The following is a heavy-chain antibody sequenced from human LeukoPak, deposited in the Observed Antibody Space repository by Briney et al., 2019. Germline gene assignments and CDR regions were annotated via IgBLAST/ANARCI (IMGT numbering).Heavy chain of an antibody. Sequence: SETLSLTCAVYGGSFSGYYWGWIRQTPGKGLEWIGSIDYSGSIYYNPSLRSRVTISADTSQNQFSLKLSSVTAADTAVYYCARRGGSGIRGDYYFDYWGQGTLVTVSS. CDR1: GGSFSGYY. J-gene: IGHJ4*02. D-gene: IGHD3-10*01. CDR3: ARRGGSGIRGDYYFDY. CDR2: IDYSGSI. V-gene: IGHV4-34*01.